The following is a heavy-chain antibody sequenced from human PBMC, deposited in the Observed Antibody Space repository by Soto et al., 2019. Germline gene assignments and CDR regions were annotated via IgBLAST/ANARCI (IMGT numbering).Heavy chain of an antibody. D-gene: IGHD3-22*01. CDR1: GYSFTSYW. Sequence: PVESLKISCKGSGYSFTSYWISWVRQMLGKGLEWMGRIDPSDSYTNYSPSFQGHVTISADKSISTAYLQWSSLKASDTAMYYCARPITMIVPGAFDIWGQGTMVTVSS. CDR2: IDPSDSYT. CDR3: ARPITMIVPGAFDI. V-gene: IGHV5-10-1*01. J-gene: IGHJ3*02.